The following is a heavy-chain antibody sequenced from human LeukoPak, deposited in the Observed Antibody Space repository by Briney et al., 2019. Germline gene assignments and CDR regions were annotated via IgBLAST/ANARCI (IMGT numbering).Heavy chain of an antibody. CDR3: ARGQLIYGGNSNSFDM. D-gene: IGHD4-23*01. CDR1: GNVFTSYW. CDR2: IYPGDSGT. J-gene: IGHJ3*02. V-gene: IGHV5-51*01. Sequence: GESLKISCKGSGNVFTSYWVGWVRQMPGKGLEWMGIIYPGDSGTRYSPSFQGQVTISADKSITTAYLQWSSLEASDTARYYCARGQLIYGGNSNSFDMWGQGTMVTVSS.